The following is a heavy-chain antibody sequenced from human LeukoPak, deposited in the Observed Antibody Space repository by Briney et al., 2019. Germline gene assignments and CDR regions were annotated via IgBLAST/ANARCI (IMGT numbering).Heavy chain of an antibody. V-gene: IGHV1-18*01. D-gene: IGHD1-1*01. CDR3: ARVVCYKQKSAYDMDV. CDR1: GDTFTSYD. CDR2: IRAYNGNT. J-gene: IGHJ6*02. Sequence: ASVKVSCKASGDTFTSYDNSWERQAPGQGLEWMGWIRAYNGNTNYAQKFQGRVTMTTDTSTSTAYMELRSLRSDDTAVYYCARVVCYKQKSAYDMDVWGQGTTVTVSS.